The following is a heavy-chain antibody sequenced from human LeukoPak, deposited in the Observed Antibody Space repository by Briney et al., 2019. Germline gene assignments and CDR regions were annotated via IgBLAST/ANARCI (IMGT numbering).Heavy chain of an antibody. CDR1: GGSFSGYY. CDR2: INHSGST. V-gene: IGHV4-34*01. CDR3: ARGRSHSNYRIGGFDP. J-gene: IGHJ5*02. Sequence: PSDTLSLTCAVYGGSFSGYYWSWIRQPPGKGLEWMGEINHSGSTNYNPSLKSRVTISVDTSKNQFSLELSSVTAADTAVYYCARGRSHSNYRIGGFDPWGQGTLVTVSS. D-gene: IGHD4-11*01.